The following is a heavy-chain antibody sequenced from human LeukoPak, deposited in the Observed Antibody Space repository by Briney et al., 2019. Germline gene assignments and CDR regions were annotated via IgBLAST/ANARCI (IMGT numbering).Heavy chain of an antibody. J-gene: IGHJ4*02. D-gene: IGHD3-10*01. Sequence: PSETLSLTCTVSGGSISSYYWSWVRQAPGKGLEWVSAISGSGGSTYYADSVKGRFTISRDNSKNTLYLQMNSLRAEDTAVYYCAKLAGRPGGARFDYWGQGTLVTVSS. CDR1: GGSISSYY. CDR3: AKLAGRPGGARFDY. CDR2: ISGSGGST. V-gene: IGHV3-23*01.